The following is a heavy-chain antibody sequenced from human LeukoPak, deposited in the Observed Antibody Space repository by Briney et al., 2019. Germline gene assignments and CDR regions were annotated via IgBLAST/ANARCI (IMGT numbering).Heavy chain of an antibody. D-gene: IGHD5-12*01. V-gene: IGHV4-31*03. CDR2: IYYSGST. J-gene: IGHJ4*02. Sequence: SETLSLTCTVSGGSISSGGYYWSWIRQHPGKGLEWIGYIYYSGSTYYNPSLKSRVTISVDTSKNQFSLKLSSGPAAVTAVYYCPGGGGLRESDYWGQGTLVTVSS. CDR1: GGSISSGGYY. CDR3: PGGGGLRESDY.